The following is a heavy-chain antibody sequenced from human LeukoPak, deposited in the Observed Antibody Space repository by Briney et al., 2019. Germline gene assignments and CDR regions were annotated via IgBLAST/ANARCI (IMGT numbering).Heavy chain of an antibody. V-gene: IGHV4-39*01. J-gene: IGHJ4*01. CDR2: LFNSGST. D-gene: IGHD3-10*01. Sequence: PSETLSLTCIVSGGSIDSSSYYWGWVRRPPGKGLEWIGSLFNSGSTYYNPSLKSRLTMSVDTSKNQFSMRLTSVTAADTAVYYCARNNSMVRGALDYWGQGILVTVSP. CDR3: ARNNSMVRGALDY. CDR1: GGSIDSSSYY.